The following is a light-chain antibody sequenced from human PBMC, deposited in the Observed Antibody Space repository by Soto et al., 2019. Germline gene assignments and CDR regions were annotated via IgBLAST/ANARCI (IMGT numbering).Light chain of an antibody. V-gene: IGLV2-8*01. CDR1: SSDVGGYNY. CDR2: EVS. J-gene: IGLJ1*01. Sequence: QSALTQPPSASGSPGQSVTISCTGTSSDVGGYNYASWYQQHPGKAPKLMIYEVSKRPSGVPDRFSGSKSGNTASLTVSGLQAEDEADYYCSSYAGSHYVFGTGTKLTVL. CDR3: SSYAGSHYV.